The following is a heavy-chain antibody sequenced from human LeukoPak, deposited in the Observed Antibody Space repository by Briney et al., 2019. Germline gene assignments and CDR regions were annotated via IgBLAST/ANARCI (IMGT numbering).Heavy chain of an antibody. CDR3: ARDGSGGIIY. D-gene: IGHD2-15*01. CDR1: AGSIRNYY. CDR2: VYYSGST. Sequence: SVTLSLTCNISAGSIRNYYWTWFRQPPGKGLEWIGYVYYSGSTNYNPSLKSRVTISMDTSKNQFSLKLSSVTAADTAVYYCARDGSGGIIYWGQGTLVTVSS. V-gene: IGHV4-59*01. J-gene: IGHJ4*02.